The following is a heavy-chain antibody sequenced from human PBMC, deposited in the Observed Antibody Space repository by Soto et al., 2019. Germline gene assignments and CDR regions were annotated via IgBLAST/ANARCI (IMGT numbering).Heavy chain of an antibody. CDR2: IYYSGST. V-gene: IGHV4-31*03. J-gene: IGHJ5*02. D-gene: IGHD3-22*01. CDR1: GGSISSGGYY. CDR3: ARGLYYYDSSGYYYQVPDWFDP. Sequence: TSETLSLTCTVSGGSISSGGYYWSWIRQHPGKGLEWIGYIYYSGSTYYNPSLKSRVTISVDTSKNQFSLKLSSVTAADTAVYYCARGLYYYDSSGYYYQVPDWFDPWGQGTLVTVSS.